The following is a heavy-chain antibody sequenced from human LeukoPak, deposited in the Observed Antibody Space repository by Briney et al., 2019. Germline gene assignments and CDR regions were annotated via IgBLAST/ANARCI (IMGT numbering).Heavy chain of an antibody. V-gene: IGHV3-30*04. Sequence: PGRSLRLSCAASGFTFSGYAMYWVRQAPGKGLECVAVILYDGGNKYYADSVKGRFTISRDNSENTLYLQMNSLRAEDTAVYYCAKGSPGYYGSGSYFDYWGQGTLVTVSS. J-gene: IGHJ4*02. D-gene: IGHD3-10*01. CDR2: ILYDGGNK. CDR3: AKGSPGYYGSGSYFDY. CDR1: GFTFSGYA.